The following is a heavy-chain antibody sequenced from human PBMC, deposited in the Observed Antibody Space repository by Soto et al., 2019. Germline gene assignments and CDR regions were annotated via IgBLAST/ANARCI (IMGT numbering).Heavy chain of an antibody. CDR3: ARGGVSTRTCDY. V-gene: IGHV5-51*01. Sequence: GESLKISCKGSGYNFAGYWIAWVRQMPGKGLELMGIIYPSDSDTRYRPSFQGQVTISADKSIGSAYLQWSSLRASDTAMYYCARGGVSTRTCDYWGQGTTGTVSA. CDR1: GYNFAGYW. D-gene: IGHD3-3*01. J-gene: IGHJ4*02. CDR2: IYPSDSDT.